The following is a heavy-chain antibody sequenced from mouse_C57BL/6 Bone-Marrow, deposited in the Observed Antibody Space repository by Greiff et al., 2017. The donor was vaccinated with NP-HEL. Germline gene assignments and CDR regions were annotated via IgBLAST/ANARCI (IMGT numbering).Heavy chain of an antibody. V-gene: IGHV1-81*01. CDR1: GYTFTSYG. J-gene: IGHJ4*01. CDR2: IYPRSGNT. Sequence: VQLQESGAELARPGASVKLSCKASGYTFTSYGISWVKQRTGQGLEWIGEIYPRSGNTYYIEKFKGKATLTADKSSSTAYMELRSLTSEDSAVYFCARGLPYAMDYWGQGTSVTVSS. D-gene: IGHD3-1*01. CDR3: ARGLPYAMDY.